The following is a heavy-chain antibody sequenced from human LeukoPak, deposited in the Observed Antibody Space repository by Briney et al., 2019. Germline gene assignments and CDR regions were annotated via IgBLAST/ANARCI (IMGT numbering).Heavy chain of an antibody. CDR1: GFTFSSYA. D-gene: IGHD1-26*01. V-gene: IGHV3-30-3*01. CDR2: ISYDGSNK. CDR3: ARDGGSYPYYYYYYYMDV. J-gene: IGHJ6*03. Sequence: GRSLRLSCAASGFTFSSYAMHWVRQAPGKGLEWVAVISYDGSNKYYADSVKGRFTISRDNSKNTLYLQMNSLRAEHTAVYYCARDGGSYPYYYYYYYMDVWGKGTTVTVSS.